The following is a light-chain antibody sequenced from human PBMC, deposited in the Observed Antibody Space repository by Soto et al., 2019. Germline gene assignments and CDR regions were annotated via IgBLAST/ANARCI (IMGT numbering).Light chain of an antibody. CDR1: QSVSSSN. V-gene: IGKV3-11*01. J-gene: IGKJ3*01. CDR3: QQRSNWPPVT. CDR2: DAS. Sequence: PGERATLSCRASQSVSSSNLAWYQQKPGQAPRLLIYDASNRATGIPARFSGSGSGTDFTLTISSLEPEDFAVYYCQQRSNWPPVTFGPGTKVDIK.